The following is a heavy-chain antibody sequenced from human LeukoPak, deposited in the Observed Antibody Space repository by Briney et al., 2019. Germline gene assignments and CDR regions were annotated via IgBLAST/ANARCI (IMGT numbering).Heavy chain of an antibody. D-gene: IGHD6-19*01. V-gene: IGHV1-46*01. CDR2: INPSGGST. CDR1: GYTFTSYY. Sequence: ASVKVSCKASGYTFTSYYMHWVRQAPGQGLEWMGIINPSGGSTSYARKFQGRVTMTRDTSTSTVYMELSSLRSEDTAVYYCARAGIAVAGDDASDIWGQGTMVTVSS. CDR3: ARAGIAVAGDDASDI. J-gene: IGHJ3*02.